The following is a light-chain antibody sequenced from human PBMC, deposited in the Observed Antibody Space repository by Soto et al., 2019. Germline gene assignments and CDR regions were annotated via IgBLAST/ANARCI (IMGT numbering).Light chain of an antibody. CDR2: EGR. J-gene: IGLJ1*01. CDR3: SSYTSSSTYV. Sequence: QSALTQPASVSGSFGQSITISCTGTSSDVGTYDIVSWYQHHPGKAPKLIIYEGRKRPSGVSSRFSGSKSVNTASLTISGLQAEDEAHYYCSSYTSSSTYVFGTGTKVTVL. V-gene: IGLV2-14*02. CDR1: SSDVGTYDI.